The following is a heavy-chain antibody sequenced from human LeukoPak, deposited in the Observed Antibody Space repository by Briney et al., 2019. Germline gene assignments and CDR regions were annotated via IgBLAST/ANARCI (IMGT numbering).Heavy chain of an antibody. D-gene: IGHD3-3*01. CDR2: IKQDGSEK. CDR3: ARIFVHDFWSGYWMEDYYYYYMDV. CDR1: GFTFSSYW. V-gene: IGHV3-7*01. J-gene: IGHJ6*03. Sequence: PGRSLRLSCAASGFTFSSYWMSWVRQAPGKGLEWVANIKQDGSEKYYVDSVKGRFTISRDNAKNSLYLQMNSLRAEDTAVYYCARIFVHDFWSGYWMEDYYYYYMDVWGKGTTVTVSS.